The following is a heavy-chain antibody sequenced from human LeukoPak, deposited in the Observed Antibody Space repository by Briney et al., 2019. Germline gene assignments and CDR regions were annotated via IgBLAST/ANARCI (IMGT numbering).Heavy chain of an antibody. Sequence: SETLSLTCAVYGGSFSGYYWSWIRQPPGKGLEWIGEINHSGSTNYNPSLKSRVTISVDTSKDQFSLKLSSVTAADTAVYSCARRSITMVRGVIEENWGQGTLVTVSS. CDR2: INHSGST. V-gene: IGHV4-34*01. J-gene: IGHJ4*02. CDR3: ARRSITMVRGVIEEN. CDR1: GGSFSGYY. D-gene: IGHD3-10*01.